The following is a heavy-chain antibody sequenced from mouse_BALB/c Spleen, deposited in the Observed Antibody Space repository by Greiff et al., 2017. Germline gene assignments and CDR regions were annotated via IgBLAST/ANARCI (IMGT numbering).Heavy chain of an antibody. CDR2: ISDGGSYT. V-gene: IGHV5-4*02. CDR3: ARDRGRYDVSYAMDD. J-gene: IGHJ4*01. CDR1: GFTFSDYY. Sequence: DVMLVESGGGLVQPGGSRKLSCAASGFTFSDYYMYWVRQTPEKRLEWVATISDGGSYTYYPDSVKGRFTISRDNAKNNLYLQMSSLKSEDTAMYYCARDRGRYDVSYAMDDWGQGTSVTVSS. D-gene: IGHD2-14*01.